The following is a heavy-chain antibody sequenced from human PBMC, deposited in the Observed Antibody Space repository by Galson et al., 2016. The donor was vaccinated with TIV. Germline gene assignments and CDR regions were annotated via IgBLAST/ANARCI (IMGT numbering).Heavy chain of an antibody. CDR2: FDPEDGKT. J-gene: IGHJ6*02. CDR3: ASQGLAPLRGEVYYFYTMDV. CDR1: GYTLTELS. V-gene: IGHV1-24*01. Sequence: SVKVSCKVSGYTLTELSMHWVRQAPGKGLEWMGGFDPEDGKTMYAEKFQDRVTMTEDTSTHTAYVELSSLRSEDTAIYYCASQGLAPLRGEVYYFYTMDVWGQGDHGHRLL. D-gene: IGHD3-10*01.